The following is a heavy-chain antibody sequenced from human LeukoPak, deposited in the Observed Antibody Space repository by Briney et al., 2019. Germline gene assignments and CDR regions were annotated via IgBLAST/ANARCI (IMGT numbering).Heavy chain of an antibody. CDR3: ARVWRQQLGTDWFDP. CDR2: MYYSGST. J-gene: IGHJ5*02. V-gene: IGHV4-39*07. CDR1: GGSISSSSYN. D-gene: IGHD1-1*01. Sequence: SETLSLTCTVSGGSISSSSYNWGWIRQPPGKGLEWIVNMYYSGSTYYNPSLKSRVTISVDTSKKQVSLKPSSVTAADTAVYYCARVWRQQLGTDWFDPWGQGTLLTVSS.